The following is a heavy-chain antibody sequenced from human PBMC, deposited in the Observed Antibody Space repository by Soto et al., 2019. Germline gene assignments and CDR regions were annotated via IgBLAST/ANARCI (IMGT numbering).Heavy chain of an antibody. CDR3: ARDLSGGPNWFDP. V-gene: IGHV4-39*07. D-gene: IGHD2-15*01. J-gene: IGHJ5*02. CDR1: GDSITFSSYY. Sequence: SETLSLTCTVSGDSITFSSYYWGWIRQPPGKGLEWIGSIFYSGGTYYNPSLKSRVTISVDTSKNQFSLKLSSVTAADTAVYYCARDLSGGPNWFDPWGQGTLVTVSS. CDR2: IFYSGGT.